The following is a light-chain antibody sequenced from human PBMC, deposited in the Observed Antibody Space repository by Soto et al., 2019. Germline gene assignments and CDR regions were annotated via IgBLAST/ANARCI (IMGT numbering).Light chain of an antibody. J-gene: IGLJ1*01. CDR3: TSYTSSNSLYV. V-gene: IGLV2-14*03. CDR1: SSDVGGYNY. Sequence: QSVLTPPAPLSWAPGQAITLSCPGNSSDVGGYNYVSWYQQLPGKAPKLIIYDVNNRPSGVSNRFSASKSANAASLTISGLQAEDEADYYCTSYTSSNSLYVFGTGTKVTVL. CDR2: DVN.